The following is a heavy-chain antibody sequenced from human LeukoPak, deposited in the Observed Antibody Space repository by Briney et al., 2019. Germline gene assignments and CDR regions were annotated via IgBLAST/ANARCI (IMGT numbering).Heavy chain of an antibody. V-gene: IGHV4-4*07. J-gene: IGHJ4*02. CDR2: IHTSGST. CDR3: ARAQPPPYYYDSSGYYPPYYFDY. CDR1: GVSISSYY. D-gene: IGHD3-22*01. Sequence: SETLSLTCTVSGVSISSYYWSWIRQPAGKGLEWIGRIHTSGSTNYNPSLKSRVTISVDTSKNQFSLKLSSVTAADTAVYYCARAQPPPYYYDSSGYYPPYYFDYWGQGTLVTVSS.